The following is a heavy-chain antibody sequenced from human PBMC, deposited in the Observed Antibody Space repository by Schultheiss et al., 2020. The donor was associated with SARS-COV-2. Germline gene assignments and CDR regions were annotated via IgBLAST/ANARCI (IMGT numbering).Heavy chain of an antibody. J-gene: IGHJ6*02. CDR3: ARADIVVVPAAMRLGMDV. Sequence: LSLTCAVYGGSFSGYYWSWIRQAPGKGLEWVAVISYDGSNKYYADSVKGRFTISRDNSKNTLYLQMNSLRAEDTAVYYCARADIVVVPAAMRLGMDVWGQGTTVTGSS. CDR2: ISYDGSNK. D-gene: IGHD2-2*01. V-gene: IGHV3-30*03. CDR1: GGSFSGYY.